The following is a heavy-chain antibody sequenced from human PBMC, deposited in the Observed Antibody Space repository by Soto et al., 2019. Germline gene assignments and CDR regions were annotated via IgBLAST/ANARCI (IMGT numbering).Heavy chain of an antibody. CDR3: ARINYYYDSSGGFDY. J-gene: IGHJ4*02. V-gene: IGHV2-5*02. CDR1: GFSLSTSGVG. D-gene: IGHD3-22*01. CDR2: IYWDDDK. Sequence: QITLKESGPTLVKPTQTLTLTCTFAGFSLSTSGVGVGWIRQPPGKALEWLALIYWDDDKRDSPSLKSRLTIAKDTSKNQVVLTMTNMDPVDTATYYCARINYYYDSSGGFDYWGQGTLVTVSS.